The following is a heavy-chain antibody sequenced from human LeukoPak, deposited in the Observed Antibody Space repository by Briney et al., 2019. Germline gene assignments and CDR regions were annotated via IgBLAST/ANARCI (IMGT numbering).Heavy chain of an antibody. J-gene: IGHJ4*02. V-gene: IGHV4-61*02. CDR3: ARDRLSDGYNDY. CDR1: GGSLSSGSYF. CDR2: IYTSGNT. Sequence: SETLSLTCTVSGGSLSSGSYFWSWIRQPAGKGLEWIGRIYTSGNTNYNPSLKSRVTISVDTSNNQFSLNLGSVTAADTAVYYCARDRLSDGYNDYWGQGTLVTVSS. D-gene: IGHD5-24*01.